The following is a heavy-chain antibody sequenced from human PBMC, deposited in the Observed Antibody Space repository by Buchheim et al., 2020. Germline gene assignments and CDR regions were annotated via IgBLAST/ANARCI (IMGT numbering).Heavy chain of an antibody. V-gene: IGHV1-18*01. Sequence: QVQLVQSGAEVKKPGASVKVSCKASGYTFTSYGISWVRQAPGQGLEWMGWISAYNGNTNYAQKLQGRVTMTTDTSTSTAYMELRSLRSDDTAVYYCARVGIVVVPAAISSWDYYYYYMDVWGKGTT. CDR1: GYTFTSYG. CDR2: ISAYNGNT. J-gene: IGHJ6*03. CDR3: ARVGIVVVPAAISSWDYYYYYMDV. D-gene: IGHD2-2*03.